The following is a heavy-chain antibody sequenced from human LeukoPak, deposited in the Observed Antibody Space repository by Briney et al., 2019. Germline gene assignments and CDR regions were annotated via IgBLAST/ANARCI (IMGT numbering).Heavy chain of an antibody. CDR3: ARTRSRTRYSSGWYDY. D-gene: IGHD6-19*01. V-gene: IGHV3-66*01. J-gene: IGHJ4*02. CDR1: GFTVSSNY. CDR2: IYSGGST. Sequence: PGGSLRPSCAASGFTVSSNYMSCVRQAPGKGLEWVSVIYSGGSTYYADSVKGRFTISRDNSKNTLYLQMNSLRAEDTAVYYCARTRSRTRYSSGWYDYWGQGTLVTVSS.